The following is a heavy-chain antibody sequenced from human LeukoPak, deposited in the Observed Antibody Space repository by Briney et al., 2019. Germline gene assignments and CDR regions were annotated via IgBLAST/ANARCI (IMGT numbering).Heavy chain of an antibody. CDR3: ARVGYCGSTTCYFDY. D-gene: IGHD2-2*01. V-gene: IGHV4-4*07. Sequence: PSETLSLTCTVSGGSISSYYWSWIRPPAGKGLEWIGRIYTSGSTNYNPSLKSRVTMSMDTSKDQFSLNLSSVTAADTAVYYCARVGYCGSTTCYFDYWGQGTLVTVSS. J-gene: IGHJ4*02. CDR1: GGSISSYY. CDR2: IYTSGST.